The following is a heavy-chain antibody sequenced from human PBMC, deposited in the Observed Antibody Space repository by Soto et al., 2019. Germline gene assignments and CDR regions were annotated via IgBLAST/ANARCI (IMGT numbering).Heavy chain of an antibody. V-gene: IGHV3-23*01. CDR1: GFTFSSYA. CDR3: AKDPVPGQGVWLAEY. Sequence: PGGSLRRSCAASGFTFSSYAIIWVRQAPGKGLEWVSGLYGSGGGIHYADSVRGRFTISRDNYENSVYLQMNSLRVEDTALYYSAKDPVPGQGVWLAEYWSKRTVVTSPQ. CDR2: LYGSGGGI. J-gene: IGHJ4*02. D-gene: IGHD5-12*01.